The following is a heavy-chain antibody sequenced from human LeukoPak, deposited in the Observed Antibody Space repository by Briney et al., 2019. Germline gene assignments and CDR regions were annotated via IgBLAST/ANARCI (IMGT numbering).Heavy chain of an antibody. V-gene: IGHV4-34*01. Sequence: PSETLSLTCAVYGGSIRGYYWSWIRQPPGKGLEWIGEINHSGSPNYNPSLESRVTISEDTSRTHFSLMLRSVTAADTAVYYCARGPGASVDFWGQGTLVTVSS. CDR2: INHSGSP. D-gene: IGHD2-2*01. J-gene: IGHJ4*02. CDR3: ARGPGASVDF. CDR1: GGSIRGYY.